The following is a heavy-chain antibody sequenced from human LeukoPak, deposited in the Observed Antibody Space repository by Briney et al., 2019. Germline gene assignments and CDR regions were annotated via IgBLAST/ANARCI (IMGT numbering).Heavy chain of an antibody. J-gene: IGHJ4*02. Sequence: GGSLRLSCAASAFTFSSYWMRSVRQAPGKGRGWVSRINSDGSSTSYADSVKGRFTISRDNAKNTLYLKMNSLRAEDRAVYYCAREYSSGWYGLDYWGQGTLVSVSS. CDR1: AFTFSSYW. D-gene: IGHD6-19*01. CDR2: INSDGSST. CDR3: AREYSSGWYGLDY. V-gene: IGHV3-74*01.